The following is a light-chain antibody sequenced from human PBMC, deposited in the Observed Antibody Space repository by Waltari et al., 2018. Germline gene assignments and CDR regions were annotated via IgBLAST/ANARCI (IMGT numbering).Light chain of an antibody. CDR3: QHYVRLPVT. Sequence: LTQSPAPRSCPQGEGATLSCRASQSVGRALAWYQQKPGQAPRLLIYDASIRATGVPDRFSGSGSGTDFSLTISRLEPEDVAVYNCQHYVRLPVTFGQGTKVE. CDR2: DAS. J-gene: IGKJ1*01. CDR1: QSVGRA. V-gene: IGKV3-20*01.